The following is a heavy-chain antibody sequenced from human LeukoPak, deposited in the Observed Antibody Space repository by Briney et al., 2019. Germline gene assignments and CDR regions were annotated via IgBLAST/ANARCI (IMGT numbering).Heavy chain of an antibody. V-gene: IGHV3-23*01. CDR1: GFTFSSHA. CDR3: AQDRLVHDY. D-gene: IGHD6-19*01. J-gene: IGHJ4*02. Sequence: PGGSLRLSCATSGFTFSSHAMNWVRQAPGKGLEWVSGIIDSVDNTHYADSVKGRFTISRDSPKSTLYLQMNSLRADDTAVYYCAQDRLVHDYWGQGTLVTVSS. CDR2: IIDSVDNT.